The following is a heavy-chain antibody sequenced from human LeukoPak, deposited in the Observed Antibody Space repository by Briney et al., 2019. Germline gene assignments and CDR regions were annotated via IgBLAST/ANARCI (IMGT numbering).Heavy chain of an antibody. Sequence: QPGGSLRLSCAVSGFTFSSAWMNWVRQAPGKGLEWVSAISGSGGSTYYADSVKGRFTISRDNSKNTLDLQMNSLRADDTAVYYCARVVPPTDYGSGSYFWDPYYFDFWGQGTLVTVSS. CDR1: GFTFSSAW. J-gene: IGHJ4*02. V-gene: IGHV3-23*01. CDR3: ARVVPPTDYGSGSYFWDPYYFDF. CDR2: ISGSGGST. D-gene: IGHD3-10*01.